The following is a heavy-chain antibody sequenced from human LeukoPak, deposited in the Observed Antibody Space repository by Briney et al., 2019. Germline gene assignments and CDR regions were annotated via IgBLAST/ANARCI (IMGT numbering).Heavy chain of an antibody. D-gene: IGHD3-3*01. Sequence: PSETLSLTCTVPGGSISSSSYSWCWIRQPPGKGLEWIGSIYYSGSTYYNPSLKSRVTISVDTSKNQFSLKLSSVTASDTAVYYCARQGSITIFNYWGQGTLVTVSS. J-gene: IGHJ4*02. CDR3: ARQGSITIFNY. CDR2: IYYSGST. CDR1: GGSISSSSYS. V-gene: IGHV4-39*01.